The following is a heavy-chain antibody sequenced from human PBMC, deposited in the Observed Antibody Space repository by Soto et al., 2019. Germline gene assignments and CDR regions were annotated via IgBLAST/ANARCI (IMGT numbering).Heavy chain of an antibody. CDR1: VYTFTSYA. J-gene: IGHJ4*02. Sequence: QVQLVQSGAEVKKPGASVKVSCKASVYTFTSYAMHWVRQAPGQRLEWMGWINAGNVNTKYSQKFQGRVTITRDTAASRAYMELRSVRSDDTTVYYCARDLGGWTDCWGQGTLVTVSS. V-gene: IGHV1-3*01. CDR3: ARDLGGWTDC. CDR2: INAGNVNT. D-gene: IGHD6-19*01.